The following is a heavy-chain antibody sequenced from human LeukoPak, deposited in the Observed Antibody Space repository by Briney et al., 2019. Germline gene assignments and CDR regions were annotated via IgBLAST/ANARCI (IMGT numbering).Heavy chain of an antibody. CDR3: ARVHSSGQLGTFDY. CDR1: GFTFSSYS. J-gene: IGHJ4*02. Sequence: GGSLRLSCATSGFTFSSYSMNWVRQAPGRGLEWVSSVTTSSSYIYYADSVKGRFTSSRDNAKNSLYLQMNSLRAEDTAVYYCARVHSSGQLGTFDYWGQGTLVTVSS. D-gene: IGHD6-19*01. V-gene: IGHV3-21*01. CDR2: VTTSSSYI.